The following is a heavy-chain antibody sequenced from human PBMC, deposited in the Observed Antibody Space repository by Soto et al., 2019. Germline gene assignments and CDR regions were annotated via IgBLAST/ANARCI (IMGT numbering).Heavy chain of an antibody. CDR1: GFSLSTRGVG. V-gene: IGHV2-5*02. J-gene: IGHJ4*02. D-gene: IGHD3-16*01. CDR2: IYWDDDK. CDR3: AHRGGGDRILDY. Sequence: QITLKESGRTLVKPTQTLTLTCTFSGFSLSTRGVGVGWIRQPPGKALEWLAIIYWDDDKRYSPSLKSRLTITKETSKNQVVLTMTNMDPVDTATYYCAHRGGGDRILDYWGQGTLVTVSS.